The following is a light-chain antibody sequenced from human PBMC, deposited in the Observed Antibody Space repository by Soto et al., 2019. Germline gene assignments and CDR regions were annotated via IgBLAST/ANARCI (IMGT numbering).Light chain of an antibody. V-gene: IGKV1-39*01. Sequence: DIPMTQSPSPLSASVGDRVTITCRASQRISNFLNWYQQKPGKAPNLLIYSASNLQSGVPSRFSGTRSGTDFTLTINSLQPEDFATYFCKQSYSIPYTFGQGTKLEIK. J-gene: IGKJ2*01. CDR2: SAS. CDR3: KQSYSIPYT. CDR1: QRISNF.